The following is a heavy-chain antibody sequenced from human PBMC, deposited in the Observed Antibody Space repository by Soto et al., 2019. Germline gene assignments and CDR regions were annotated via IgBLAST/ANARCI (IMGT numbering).Heavy chain of an antibody. D-gene: IGHD6-19*01. CDR2: TDYRSKWYN. J-gene: IGHJ6*02. V-gene: IGHV6-1*01. CDR3: ARKYSSGWSPLGMDV. Sequence: LSLTCAISGDSVSSNSAAWNWIRQSPSRGLGWLGRTDYRSKWYNEYAVSVISRITINPDTSKNQFSLQLNSVTPEDTAVYYCARKYSSGWSPLGMDVWGQGTTVTVSS. CDR1: GDSVSSNSAA.